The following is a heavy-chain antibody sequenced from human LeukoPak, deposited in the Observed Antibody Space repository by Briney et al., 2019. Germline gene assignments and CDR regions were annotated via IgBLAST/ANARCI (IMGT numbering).Heavy chain of an antibody. CDR1: GASVSNYY. D-gene: IGHD2-15*01. CDR2: FHYSGST. J-gene: IGHJ4*02. CDR3: ARHHDGGPKLRLDF. Sequence: PSETLSLTCRVYGASVSNYYWSWIRQSPGKGLEWIGFFHYSGSTNYNPSLNSRVTTSIDTSMNQLSLTLVSVTAADTAVYFCARHHDGGPKLRLDFWGLGVLVTVSS. V-gene: IGHV4-59*08.